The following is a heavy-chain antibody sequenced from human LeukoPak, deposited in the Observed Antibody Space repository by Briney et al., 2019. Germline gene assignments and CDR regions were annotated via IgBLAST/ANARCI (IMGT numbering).Heavy chain of an antibody. CDR3: ARGRSCTNGVCRNWFDP. Sequence: PGESLKISCKGSGYSFADYWIGWVRQMPGEGLELMGVIYPGDSDTRYSPSFQGQVTISADTSITTAYLQWSSLKASDSAMYYCARGRSCTNGVCRNWFDPWGQGTLVTVSS. V-gene: IGHV5-51*01. CDR2: IYPGDSDT. CDR1: GYSFADYW. J-gene: IGHJ5*02. D-gene: IGHD2-8*01.